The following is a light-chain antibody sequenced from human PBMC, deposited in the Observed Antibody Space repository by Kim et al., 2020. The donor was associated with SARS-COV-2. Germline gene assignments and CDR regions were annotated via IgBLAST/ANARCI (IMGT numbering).Light chain of an antibody. CDR3: LLYYGGSWV. CDR1: TGAVTSGYY. CDR2: SIS. Sequence: QAVVTQEPSLTVSPGGTVTLTCASSTGAVTSGYYPNWFQQRPGQAPRALIYSISNKHSWTPARFSGSLLGGKAALTLSGVQPEDEAEYYCLLYYGGSWVFGGGTQLTDL. V-gene: IGLV7-43*01. J-gene: IGLJ3*02.